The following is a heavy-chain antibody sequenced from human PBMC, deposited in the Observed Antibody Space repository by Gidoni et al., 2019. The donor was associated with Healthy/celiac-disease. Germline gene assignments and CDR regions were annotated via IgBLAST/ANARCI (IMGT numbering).Heavy chain of an antibody. Sequence: EVQLVESGGGLVQPGGSLTLSCEASGFTFSGSAMHWVRQASGKGLEWVGRIRSKANSYATAYAASVKGRFTISRDDSKNTAYLQMNSLKTEDTAVYYCTRRDYDFWSGYQFDYWGQGTLVTVSS. CDR2: IRSKANSYAT. D-gene: IGHD3-3*01. J-gene: IGHJ4*02. CDR3: TRRDYDFWSGYQFDY. V-gene: IGHV3-73*02. CDR1: GFTFSGSA.